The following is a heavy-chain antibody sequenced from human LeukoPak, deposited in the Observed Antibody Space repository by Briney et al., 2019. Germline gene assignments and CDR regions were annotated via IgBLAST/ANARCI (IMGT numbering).Heavy chain of an antibody. Sequence: GGSLRLSCAASGFTFSSYWMHWVRQAPGKGLEWVSAISGSGGSTYYADSVKGRFTISRDNSKNTLYLQMNSLRAEDTAVYYCAKAGYYGSGSYFLNDAFDIWGQGTMVTVSS. D-gene: IGHD3-10*01. J-gene: IGHJ3*02. CDR1: GFTFSSYW. CDR2: ISGSGGST. V-gene: IGHV3-23*01. CDR3: AKAGYYGSGSYFLNDAFDI.